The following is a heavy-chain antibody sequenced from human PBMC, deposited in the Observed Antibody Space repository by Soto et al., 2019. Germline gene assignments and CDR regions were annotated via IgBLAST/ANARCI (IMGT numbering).Heavy chain of an antibody. Sequence: SETLSLTGPVSGGAFSCFFWGWIRQPPGKGLEWIGEVNHGGSPYYNPSLRSRVTISSGTANIHFAIPQRSVTAADTALYSCARAPVPADGPFDKWGQGAMVTVSS. J-gene: IGHJ4*02. CDR2: VNHGGSP. D-gene: IGHD2-8*01. CDR1: GGAFSCFF. CDR3: ARAPVPADGPFDK. V-gene: IGHV4-34*01.